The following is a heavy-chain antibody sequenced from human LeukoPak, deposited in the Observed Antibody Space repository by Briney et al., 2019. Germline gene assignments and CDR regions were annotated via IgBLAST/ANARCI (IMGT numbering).Heavy chain of an antibody. J-gene: IGHJ4*02. CDR3: AREVGASEIDY. CDR2: ISSSGSTI. CDR1: GFTFGSYE. Sequence: GGSLRLSCAASGFTFGSYEMNWVRQAPGKGLEWVSYISSSGSTIYYADSVKGRFTISRDNAKNSLYLQMNSLRAEDTAVYYCAREVGASEIDYWGQGTLVTVSS. V-gene: IGHV3-48*03. D-gene: IGHD1-26*01.